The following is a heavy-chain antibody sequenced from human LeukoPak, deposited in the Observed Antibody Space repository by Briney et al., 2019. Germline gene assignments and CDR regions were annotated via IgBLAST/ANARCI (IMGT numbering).Heavy chain of an antibody. J-gene: IGHJ5*02. CDR1: GASISSASYY. CDR2: MHYTGST. V-gene: IGHV4-39*07. CDR3: ARDPRQGGDFWSATNWFDP. D-gene: IGHD3-3*01. Sequence: PSETLSLTCTVSGASISSASYYWPWIRQPPGKGLECIASMHYTGSTYFNPSLKSRVTISVDTSKNQFSLHLNSVTAADTAVYYCARDPRQGGDFWSATNWFDPWGQGTLVTVSS.